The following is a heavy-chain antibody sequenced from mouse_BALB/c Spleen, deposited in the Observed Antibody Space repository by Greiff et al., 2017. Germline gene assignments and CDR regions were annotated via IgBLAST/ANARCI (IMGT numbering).Heavy chain of an antibody. CDR1: GYTFTDCA. V-gene: IGHV1S137*01. D-gene: IGHD1-2*01. CDR3: ARRGLHYYGYAMDY. J-gene: IGHJ4*01. CDR2: ISTYYGDA. Sequence: VKLVESGAELVRPGVSVKISCKGSGYTFTDCAMHWVKQSHAKSLEWIGVISTYYGDASYNQKFKGKATMTVDKSSSTAYMELARLTSEDSAIYYCARRGLHYYGYAMDYWGQGTSVTVSS.